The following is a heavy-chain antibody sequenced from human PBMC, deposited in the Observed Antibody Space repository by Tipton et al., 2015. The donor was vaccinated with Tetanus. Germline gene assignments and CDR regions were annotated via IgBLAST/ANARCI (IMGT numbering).Heavy chain of an antibody. Sequence: GLVKPSETLSLTCSVSRGPISSYYWSWIRQPAGKGLEWIGHISNGNPDYSGSLKSRVALSVDTSKNEVSLKLRSVTAADTGVYYCARAVRFYYDSSTYYQYYFDSWGQGTLVTVSS. J-gene: IGHJ4*02. CDR2: ISNGNP. V-gene: IGHV4-4*07. CDR3: ARAVRFYYDSSTYYQYYFDS. D-gene: IGHD3-22*01. CDR1: RGPISSYY.